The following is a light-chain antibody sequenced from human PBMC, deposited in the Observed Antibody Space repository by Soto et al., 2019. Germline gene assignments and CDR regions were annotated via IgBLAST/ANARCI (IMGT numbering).Light chain of an antibody. J-gene: IGKJ3*01. Sequence: EIVMTQSPATLSVSPGERATLSCRASQSVSGNLAWYQQKPGQAPRLLIYGASTRATGLPARFSGSGSGTEFTITISSLQSEDFALYYCQQYDHWPFTFGPGTKVDIK. CDR1: QSVSGN. CDR2: GAS. V-gene: IGKV3-15*01. CDR3: QQYDHWPFT.